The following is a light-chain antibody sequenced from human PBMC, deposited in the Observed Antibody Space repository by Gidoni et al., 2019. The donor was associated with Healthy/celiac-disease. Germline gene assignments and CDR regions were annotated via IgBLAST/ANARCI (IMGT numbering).Light chain of an antibody. CDR1: SSDVGGYNY. CDR3: SSYTSSSTLV. J-gene: IGLJ2*01. CDR2: EVS. V-gene: IGLV2-14*01. Sequence: QSALTQPASVSGSPGQSITISCTGTSSDVGGYNYVSWYQQHPGKAPKLMIYEVSNRPSGVSNRFSGSKSGNTASLTISMLQAEDEADYYCSSYTSSSTLVFGGGTKLTVL.